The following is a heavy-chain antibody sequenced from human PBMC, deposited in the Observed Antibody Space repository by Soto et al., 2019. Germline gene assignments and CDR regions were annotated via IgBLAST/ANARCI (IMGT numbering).Heavy chain of an antibody. V-gene: IGHV3-23*01. CDR1: GVTFSSYA. D-gene: IGHD2-15*01. CDR3: AKCSVVDFEI. CDR2: ISGSGGST. J-gene: IGHJ3*02. Sequence: GGSLRLSCAASGVTFSSYAMSWVRQAPGTGLEWVSGISGSGGSTYYADSVKGRFTISRDNSKNTLYLQMNSLIAEDTAVYYCAKCSVVDFEIWGQGTMVTVSS.